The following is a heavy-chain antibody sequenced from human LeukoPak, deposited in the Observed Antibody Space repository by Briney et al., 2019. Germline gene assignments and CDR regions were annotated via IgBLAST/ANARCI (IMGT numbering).Heavy chain of an antibody. J-gene: IGHJ3*02. CDR1: GGSFSGYY. V-gene: IGHV4-34*01. D-gene: IGHD3-3*01. CDR2: INHSGST. CDR3: ARGAYDFWSGYYTPRAFDI. Sequence: SETLSLTCAVYGGSFSGYYWSWIRQPPGKGLGWIGEINHSGSTNYNPSLKSRVTISVDTSKNQFSLKLSSVTAADTAVYYCARGAYDFWSGYYTPRAFDIWGQGTMVTVSS.